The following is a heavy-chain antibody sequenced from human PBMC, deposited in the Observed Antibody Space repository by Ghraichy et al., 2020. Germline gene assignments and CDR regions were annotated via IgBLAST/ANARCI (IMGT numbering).Heavy chain of an antibody. J-gene: IGHJ6*03. V-gene: IGHV3-53*01. Sequence: GGSLRLSCAASGFTVNSNYMSWVRQAPGKGLEWVSVIYSDGRTYYADSVKGRFTISRDNSKNTLYLQMNSLRAEDTAVYYCACRTAMNTGDYYYYMDVWGKGSTVTVSS. CDR1: GFTVNSNY. CDR2: IYSDGRT. CDR3: ACRTAMNTGDYYYYMDV. D-gene: IGHD5-18*01.